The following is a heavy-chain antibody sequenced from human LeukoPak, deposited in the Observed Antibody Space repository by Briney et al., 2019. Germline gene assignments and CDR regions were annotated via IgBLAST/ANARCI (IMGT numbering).Heavy chain of an antibody. CDR1: GFTFSNYW. D-gene: IGHD2-2*02. J-gene: IGHJ4*02. Sequence: GGSLRLSCAASGFTFSNYWMSWVRQAPGKGLEWVANIKQDGSEKFYVDSVKGRFTISRDNAKNSLYLQMNSLRAEDTAVYYCASARESSCYNYWGQGTLVTVSS. CDR2: IKQDGSEK. CDR3: ASARESSCYNY. V-gene: IGHV3-7*01.